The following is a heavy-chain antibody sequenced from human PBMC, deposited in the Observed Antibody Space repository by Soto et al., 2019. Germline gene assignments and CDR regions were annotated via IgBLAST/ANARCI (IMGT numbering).Heavy chain of an antibody. Sequence: GSLLLSCSAFGITVSSSYMSWVRQAPGKGLEWVSVIYSGGATHYADSVKGRFTISRDNSRNTLYLQMNSLRAEDTALYYCARGYDSSGLDYWGQGTMVTVSS. CDR3: ARGYDSSGLDY. CDR2: IYSGGAT. D-gene: IGHD3-22*01. CDR1: GITVSSSY. V-gene: IGHV3-53*01. J-gene: IGHJ4*02.